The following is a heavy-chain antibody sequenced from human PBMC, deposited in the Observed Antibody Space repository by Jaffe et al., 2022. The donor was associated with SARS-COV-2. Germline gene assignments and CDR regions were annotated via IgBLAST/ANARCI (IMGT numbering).Heavy chain of an antibody. CDR1: GFIFSNYY. Sequence: QVQLVESGGGSVKAGGSLTISCAASGFIFSNYYISWIRQAPGKGLEWISFITSDGGYANYADSVKGRFIISRDNAKSILYLHMSSLGVEDTAVYYCAREAARPDYWGRGTLVTVSS. CDR2: ITSDGGYA. J-gene: IGHJ4*02. V-gene: IGHV3-11*06. CDR3: AREAARPDY. D-gene: IGHD6-25*01.